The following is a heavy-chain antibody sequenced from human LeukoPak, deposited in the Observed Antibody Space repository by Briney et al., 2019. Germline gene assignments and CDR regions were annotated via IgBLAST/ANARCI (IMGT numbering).Heavy chain of an antibody. D-gene: IGHD4-23*01. J-gene: IGHJ4*02. Sequence: GGSLRLSYAASGFTVSSNYMAWVRQAPGKGLEWVSVIYSSGSTYYAASVKGRLTISRDSSKNTLYLQMNSLRVEDTAVYYCARDTVGTAGVEYWGQGTLVTVSS. CDR2: IYSSGST. V-gene: IGHV3-53*01. CDR1: GFTVSSNY. CDR3: ARDTVGTAGVEY.